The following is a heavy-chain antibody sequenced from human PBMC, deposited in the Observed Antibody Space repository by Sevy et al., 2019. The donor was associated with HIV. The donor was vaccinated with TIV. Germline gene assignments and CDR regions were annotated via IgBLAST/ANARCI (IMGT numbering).Heavy chain of an antibody. CDR3: ARDSTGYYRFDY. V-gene: IGHV4-59*11. CDR1: GESISHQY. CDR2: IYFTGST. D-gene: IGHD3-22*01. J-gene: IGHJ4*02. Sequence: SETLSLTCTVSGESISHQYWNWIRQPPGKGLEWIGYIYFTGSTKYNPSLNSRVTISIDTSKNQFSLNLSSVTAADTAVYYCARDSTGYYRFDYWVQGNMVTVSS.